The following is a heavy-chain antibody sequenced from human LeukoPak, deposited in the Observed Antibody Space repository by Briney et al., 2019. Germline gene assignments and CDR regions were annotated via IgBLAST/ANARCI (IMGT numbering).Heavy chain of an antibody. D-gene: IGHD2-2*01. CDR3: ARAESLKYCSSTSCQGQDY. CDR1: GGSISSGGYY. V-gene: IGHV4-30-2*01. Sequence: PSQTLSLTCTVSGGSISSGGYYWSWIRQPPGKGLEWIGNIYHSGSTYYNPSLKSRVTISVDRSKNQFSLKLSSVTAADTAVYYCARAESLKYCSSTSCQGQDYWGQGTLVTVSS. CDR2: IYHSGST. J-gene: IGHJ4*02.